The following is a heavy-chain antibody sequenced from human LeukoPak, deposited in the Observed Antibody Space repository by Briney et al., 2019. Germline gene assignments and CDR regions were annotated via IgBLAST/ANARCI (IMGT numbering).Heavy chain of an antibody. CDR1: GGSFSGYY. J-gene: IGHJ5*02. D-gene: IGHD2-21*02. V-gene: IGHV4-34*01. CDR2: INHSGST. CDR3: ARARGRLRWFNP. Sequence: PSETLSLTCAVYGGSFSGYYWSWLRQPPGKGLEGIGEINHSGSTNYNPYLKSRVTISVDTSKNQFSLKLSSVTAADTAVYYCARARGRLRWFNPWGQGTLVTVSS.